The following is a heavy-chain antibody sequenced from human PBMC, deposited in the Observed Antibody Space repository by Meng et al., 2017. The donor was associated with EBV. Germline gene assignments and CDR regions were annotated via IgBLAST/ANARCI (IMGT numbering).Heavy chain of an antibody. D-gene: IGHD5-12*01. J-gene: IGHJ5*02. CDR2: ISAYNGNT. V-gene: IGHV1-18*01. CDR3: ARETSGYDFNWFDP. Sequence: QVWLVQSGAGVKKPGAAVKVSCKASGYTFTSYGISWVRQAPGQGLEWMGWISAYNGNTNYAQKLQGRVTMTTDTSTSTAYMELRSLRSDDTAVYYCARETSGYDFNWFDPWGQGTLVTVSS. CDR1: GYTFTSYG.